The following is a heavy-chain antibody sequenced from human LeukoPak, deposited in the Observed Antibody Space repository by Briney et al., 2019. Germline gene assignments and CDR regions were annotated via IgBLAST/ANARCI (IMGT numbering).Heavy chain of an antibody. CDR2: ISAYNGNT. Sequence: ASVKVSCKASGYTFTSYGISWVRQAPGQGLEWMGWISAYNGNTNYAQKLQGRVTMTTDTSTSTAYMELRSLRSDDTAVYYCARGGGVSIVGAPDAFDIWGQGTMVTVSS. V-gene: IGHV1-18*01. CDR3: ARGGGVSIVGAPDAFDI. J-gene: IGHJ3*02. CDR1: GYTFTSYG. D-gene: IGHD1-26*01.